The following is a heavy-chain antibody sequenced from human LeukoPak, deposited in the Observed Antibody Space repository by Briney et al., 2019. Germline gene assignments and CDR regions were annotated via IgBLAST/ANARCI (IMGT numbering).Heavy chain of an antibody. CDR1: GFTFSSYW. CDR2: INTDGSST. CDR3: ARTDYSSSSMYYYYYMDV. J-gene: IGHJ6*03. V-gene: IGHV3-74*01. Sequence: GGSLRLSCAASGFTFSSYWMHWVRQAPGKGLVWVSRINTDGSSTSYADSVKGRFTISRDNAKNTLYLQMNSLRAEDTAVYYCARTDYSSSSMYYYYYMDVWGKGTTVTVSS. D-gene: IGHD6-6*01.